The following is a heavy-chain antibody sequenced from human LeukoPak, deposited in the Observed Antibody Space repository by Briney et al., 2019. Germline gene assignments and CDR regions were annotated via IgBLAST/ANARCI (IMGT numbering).Heavy chain of an antibody. Sequence: PSQTLSLTCTVSGGSISSGGYYWSWIRQHPGEGLEWIGYICYSGSTYYNPSLKSRVTMSVDVSKNQFSMKLSSVTAADTAVYYCALLNYYGSGGQGPPTFDYWGQGTLVTVSS. CDR1: GGSISSGGYY. D-gene: IGHD3-10*01. CDR3: ALLNYYGSGGQGPPTFDY. V-gene: IGHV4-31*03. CDR2: ICYSGST. J-gene: IGHJ4*02.